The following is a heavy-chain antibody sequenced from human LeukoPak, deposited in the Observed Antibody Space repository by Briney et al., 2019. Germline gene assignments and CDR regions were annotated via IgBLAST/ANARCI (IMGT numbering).Heavy chain of an antibody. Sequence: SETLSLTCTVSGGSISSGSYCWSWIRQPPGKGLEWIGYIYYSGSTNYNPSLKSRVTISVDTSKNQFSLKLSSVTAADTAVYYCARDLRAYDYVWGSSLGFDYWGQGTLVTVSS. CDR2: IYYSGST. D-gene: IGHD3-16*01. V-gene: IGHV4-61*01. CDR1: GGSISSGSYC. CDR3: ARDLRAYDYVWGSSLGFDY. J-gene: IGHJ4*02.